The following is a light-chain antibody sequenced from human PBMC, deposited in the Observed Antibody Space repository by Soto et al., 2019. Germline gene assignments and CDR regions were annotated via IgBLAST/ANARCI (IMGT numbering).Light chain of an antibody. Sequence: DIQMTQSPSSLSASIGDRVTITCQASQNITNHLSWYQQKPGKAPNLLISHASKLAKGVTSRFSGSGSGTDFSFIITSLQREDLATYYCQQYYGLPPLTFGQGTRLEI. CDR3: QQYYGLPPLT. V-gene: IGKV1-33*01. CDR1: QNITNH. CDR2: HAS. J-gene: IGKJ5*01.